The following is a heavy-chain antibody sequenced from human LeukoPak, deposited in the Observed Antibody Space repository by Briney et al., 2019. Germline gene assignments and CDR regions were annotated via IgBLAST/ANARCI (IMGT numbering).Heavy chain of an antibody. D-gene: IGHD6-6*01. CDR1: GGSISSGGYY. Sequence: SETLSLTCTVSGGSISSGGYYWSWIRQPPGKGLEWIGYIYHSGSTYYNPSLKSRVTISVDRSKNQFSLKLSSVTAADTAVYYCARVIAARRLYYFDYWGQGTLVTVSS. CDR2: IYHSGST. J-gene: IGHJ4*02. V-gene: IGHV4-30-2*01. CDR3: ARVIAARRLYYFDY.